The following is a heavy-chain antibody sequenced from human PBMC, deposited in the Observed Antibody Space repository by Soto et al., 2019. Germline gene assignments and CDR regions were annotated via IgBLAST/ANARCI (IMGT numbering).Heavy chain of an antibody. D-gene: IGHD1-26*01. CDR3: AHRALYSGTYWDGGYFDA. V-gene: IGHV2-5*02. CDR1: GFSLTTSGVG. J-gene: IGHJ4*02. Sequence: QITLRESGPTRVRPTQPLTLTCSFSGFSLTTSGVGVGWIRQPPGKAPEWLAVIYWDNDKRYSPSLKSRLSITKDXXNXQXXLTMPNVDPVDTGTYYCAHRALYSGTYWDGGYFDAWGQGTPVTVSS. CDR2: IYWDNDK.